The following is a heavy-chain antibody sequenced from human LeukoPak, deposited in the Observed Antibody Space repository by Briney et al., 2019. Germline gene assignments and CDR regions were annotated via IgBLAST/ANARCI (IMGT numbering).Heavy chain of an antibody. J-gene: IGHJ4*02. CDR3: ARRISSWNVYIDK. Sequence: SETLSLTCTVSGGSLSGYYWSWIRQTPGKGLEWIGYIHSSGTTNYNRSLQSRVIISLDTPKNQFSLSVASVTAADTAMYFCARRISSWNVYIDKWGQGIQVTVSS. V-gene: IGHV4-4*09. CDR1: GGSLSGYY. D-gene: IGHD1-1*01. CDR2: IHSSGTT.